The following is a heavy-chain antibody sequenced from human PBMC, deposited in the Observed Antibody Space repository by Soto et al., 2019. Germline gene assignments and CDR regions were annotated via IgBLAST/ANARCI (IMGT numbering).Heavy chain of an antibody. J-gene: IGHJ6*02. D-gene: IGHD6-6*01. V-gene: IGHV3-30-3*01. CDR1: GFTFSSYA. Sequence: GGSLRLSCAASGFTFSSYAMHWVRQAPGKGLEWVAVISYDGSNKYYADSVKGRFTISRDNSKNTLYLQMNSLRAEDTAVYYCARDXYSSSSFRGYYYYGMDVWGQGTTVTVSS. CDR2: ISYDGSNK. CDR3: ARDXYSSSSFRGYYYYGMDV.